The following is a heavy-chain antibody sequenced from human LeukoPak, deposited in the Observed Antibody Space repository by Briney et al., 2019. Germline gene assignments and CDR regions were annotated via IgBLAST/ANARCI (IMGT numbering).Heavy chain of an antibody. Sequence: GGSLRLSCAASGFTFSSYGMHWVRQAPGKGLEWVAFIRYDGSNKYYADSVKGRFTISRDNSKNTLYLQMNSLRAEDTAVYYCAKELGGSYRNDAFDIWGQGTMVTASS. CDR2: IRYDGSNK. CDR3: AKELGGSYRNDAFDI. CDR1: GFTFSSYG. J-gene: IGHJ3*02. D-gene: IGHD1-26*01. V-gene: IGHV3-30*02.